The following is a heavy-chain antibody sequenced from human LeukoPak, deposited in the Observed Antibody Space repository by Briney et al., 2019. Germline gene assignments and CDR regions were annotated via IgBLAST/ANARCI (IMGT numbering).Heavy chain of an antibody. V-gene: IGHV4-4*02. Sequence: SETLSLTSAVSGGSISSSNWWSWVRQPPGKGLEWIGEIYHSGSTNYNPSLKSRVTISVDKSKNQFSLKPRSVTAADTAVYYCARDDGWELLGGAFDIWGQGTMVTVSS. CDR1: GGSISSSNW. CDR2: IYHSGST. D-gene: IGHD1-26*01. CDR3: ARDDGWELLGGAFDI. J-gene: IGHJ3*02.